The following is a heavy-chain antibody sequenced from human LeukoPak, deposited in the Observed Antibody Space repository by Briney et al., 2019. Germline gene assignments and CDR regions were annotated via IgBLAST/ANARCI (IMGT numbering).Heavy chain of an antibody. V-gene: IGHV4-34*01. D-gene: IGHD3-3*01. Sequence: PSETLSLTCTVSGGSIRSGDYYWSWIRQPPGKGLEWIGEINHSGSTNYNPSLKSRVTISVDTSKNQFSLKLSSVTAADTAVYYCARNRRNDFWTSPNWFDPWGQGTLVTVSS. J-gene: IGHJ5*02. CDR3: ARNRRNDFWTSPNWFDP. CDR2: INHSGST. CDR1: GGSIRSGDYY.